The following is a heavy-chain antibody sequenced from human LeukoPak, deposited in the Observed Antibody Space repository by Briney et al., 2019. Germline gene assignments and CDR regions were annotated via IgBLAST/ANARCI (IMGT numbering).Heavy chain of an antibody. CDR3: ARDRGSSWYVDY. Sequence: ASVQVSCKTSGYSFTSYYIHWVRQAPGQGLEWMGWINPSSGGTEYAQKFQGRVTMTGDTSISTAYMELSRLRSDDTAVYYCARDRGSSWYVDYWGQGTLVTVSS. CDR1: GYSFTSYY. V-gene: IGHV1-2*02. D-gene: IGHD6-13*01. CDR2: INPSSGGT. J-gene: IGHJ4*02.